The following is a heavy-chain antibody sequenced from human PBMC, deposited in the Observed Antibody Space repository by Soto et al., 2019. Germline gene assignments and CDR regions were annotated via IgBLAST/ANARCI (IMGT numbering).Heavy chain of an antibody. V-gene: IGHV4-39*01. Sequence: PSETLSLTCTVSGGSISSSSYYWGWIRQPPGKGLEWIGSIYYSGITYYNPSLKSRVTISVDTSKNQFSLKLSSVTAADTAVYYCARRLYYDSSGFEGGGMDVWGQGTTVT. CDR3: ARRLYYDSSGFEGGGMDV. D-gene: IGHD3-22*01. J-gene: IGHJ6*02. CDR2: IYYSGIT. CDR1: GGSISSSSYY.